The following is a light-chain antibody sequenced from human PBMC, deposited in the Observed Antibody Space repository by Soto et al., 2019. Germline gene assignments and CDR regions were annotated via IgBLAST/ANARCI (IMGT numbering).Light chain of an antibody. Sequence: EIVLTQSPGTLSLSPGERTTLSCRASQTVSNNYLAWYQQKPGQAPRLLIYGASSRATGIPDRFSGSGSGTDFTLTIIRLEPEDFAVYYCQQYGSSPPWTFGQGTKVDIK. CDR3: QQYGSSPPWT. CDR2: GAS. V-gene: IGKV3-20*01. J-gene: IGKJ1*01. CDR1: QTVSNNY.